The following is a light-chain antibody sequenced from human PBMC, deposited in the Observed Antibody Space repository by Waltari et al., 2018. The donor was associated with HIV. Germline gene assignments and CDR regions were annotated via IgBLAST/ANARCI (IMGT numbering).Light chain of an antibody. CDR3: FSYAGNNFLL. Sequence: QSALTQPPSASGSPGQSVTISCPGTSSDIGLDHFLSGYQQHPGKAPKLMISDGSRRPSGVPDRFSGSKSGNTASLTVSGLQADDEATYYCFSYAGNNFLLFGGGTKLTVL. CDR2: DGS. CDR1: SSDIGLDHF. V-gene: IGLV2-8*01. J-gene: IGLJ2*01.